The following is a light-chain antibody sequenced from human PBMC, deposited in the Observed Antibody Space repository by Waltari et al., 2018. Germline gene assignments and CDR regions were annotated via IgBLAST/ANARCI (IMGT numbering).Light chain of an antibody. CDR3: CSYAGSYTFEV. V-gene: IGLV2-11*01. J-gene: IGLJ2*01. Sequence: QSALTQPRSVSGSPGQSVTISCTGTSSDVGGYNYVPWYHQHPGKAPKLMIYDVSKRPSGVPDRFSGSKSGNTASLTISGLQAEDEADYYCCSYAGSYTFEVFGGGTKLTVL. CDR1: SSDVGGYNY. CDR2: DVS.